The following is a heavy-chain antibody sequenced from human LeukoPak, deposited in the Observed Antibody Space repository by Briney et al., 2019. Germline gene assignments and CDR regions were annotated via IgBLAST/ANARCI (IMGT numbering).Heavy chain of an antibody. Sequence: PSETLSLTCTLSGGSISSYYWSWIRQPPGKGLEWIGYIYYRWSTNYNPSLKSRVTIPVDTPKHQVSLDLSSVTAAATAVYYCARVGREKLYDYWGQGTLVTVSS. V-gene: IGHV4-59*01. CDR2: IYYRWST. J-gene: IGHJ4*02. D-gene: IGHD3-10*01. CDR3: ARVGREKLYDY. CDR1: GGSISSYY.